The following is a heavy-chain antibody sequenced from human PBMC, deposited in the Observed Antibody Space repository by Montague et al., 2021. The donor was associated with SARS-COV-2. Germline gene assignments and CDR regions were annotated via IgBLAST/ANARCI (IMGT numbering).Heavy chain of an antibody. CDR1: DASISSYY. D-gene: IGHD6-6*01. V-gene: IGHV4-59*08. Sequence: SETLSLTCTVSDASISSYYWSWIRQPPGKGLEWIGYIYYTGSSNYNPSLKSRVTISVDTSKNQLSLKLSSVTAADTAVYYCASPALNEYGSAWAFCFDYWGQGTLVTVSS. J-gene: IGHJ4*02. CDR3: ASPALNEYGSAWAFCFDY. CDR2: IYYTGSS.